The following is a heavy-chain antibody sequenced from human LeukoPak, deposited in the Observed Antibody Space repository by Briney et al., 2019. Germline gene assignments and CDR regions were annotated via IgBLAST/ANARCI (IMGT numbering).Heavy chain of an antibody. D-gene: IGHD3-3*01. CDR1: GYSISSGYY. Sequence: SETLSLTCAVSGYSISSGYYWGWIRQPPGKGLEGIGSIYHSGSTYYNPSLKSRVTISVDTSKNQFSLKLSSVTAADTAVYYCARQYDFWSGYYRDYYYMDVWGKGTTVTVSS. V-gene: IGHV4-38-2*01. CDR3: ARQYDFWSGYYRDYYYMDV. CDR2: IYHSGST. J-gene: IGHJ6*03.